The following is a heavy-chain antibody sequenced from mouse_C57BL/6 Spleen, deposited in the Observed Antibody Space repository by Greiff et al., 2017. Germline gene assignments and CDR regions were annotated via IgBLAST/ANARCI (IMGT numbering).Heavy chain of an antibody. Sequence: VQLQQSGPELVKPGASVKISCKASGYAFSSSWMNWVKQRPGKGLEWIGRIYPGDGDTNYNGKFKGKATLTADKSSSTAYMQLSSLTSEDSAVYFCARYYYGSPYAMGYWGQGTSVTVSS. J-gene: IGHJ4*01. V-gene: IGHV1-82*01. CDR3: ARYYYGSPYAMGY. CDR1: GYAFSSSW. D-gene: IGHD1-1*01. CDR2: IYPGDGDT.